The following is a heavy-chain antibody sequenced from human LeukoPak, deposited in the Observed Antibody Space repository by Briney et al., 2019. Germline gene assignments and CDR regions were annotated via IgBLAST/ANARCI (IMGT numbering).Heavy chain of an antibody. CDR3: ARTYGSGSYYKYYYDY. D-gene: IGHD3-10*01. CDR1: GYTFTSYY. Sequence: ASVKVSCKASGYTFTSYYMHWVRQAPGQGLEWMGMINPGAGDTTYAQKFQNRVTMTRDTSTSTVYMELSSLRSEDTAMYYCARTYGSGSYYKYYYDYWGQGALVTVSS. CDR2: INPGAGDT. V-gene: IGHV1-46*01. J-gene: IGHJ4*02.